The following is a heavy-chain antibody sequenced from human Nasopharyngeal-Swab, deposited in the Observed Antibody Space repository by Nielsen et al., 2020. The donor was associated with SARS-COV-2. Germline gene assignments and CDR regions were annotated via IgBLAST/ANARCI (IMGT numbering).Heavy chain of an antibody. V-gene: IGHV3-23*01. CDR2: VSSSGGNT. D-gene: IGHD2/OR15-2a*01. CDR1: GFSFSNYA. J-gene: IGHJ4*02. CDR3: AKDLRGPYFF. Sequence: GGSLRLSCAASGFSFSNYAMNWVRQAPGKGLECVSAVSSSGGNTYYADSLKGRFTVSRDNSKNTVSLQMDSLRAEDTAVYYCAKDLRGPYFFWGQGTLVTVSS.